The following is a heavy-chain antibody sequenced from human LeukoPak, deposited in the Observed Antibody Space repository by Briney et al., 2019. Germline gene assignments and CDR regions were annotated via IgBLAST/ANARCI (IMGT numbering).Heavy chain of an antibody. V-gene: IGHV4-4*07. J-gene: IGHJ4*02. Sequence: SETLSLTCTVSGGSISSYYWSWIRQPAGKGLEWIGRIYTSGSTNYNPSLKSRVTISLDTSKNQFSLKLNSVTAADTAVYYCARDLNRAFDYWGQGTLVTVSS. CDR1: GGSISSYY. D-gene: IGHD3-10*01. CDR3: ARDLNRAFDY. CDR2: IYTSGST.